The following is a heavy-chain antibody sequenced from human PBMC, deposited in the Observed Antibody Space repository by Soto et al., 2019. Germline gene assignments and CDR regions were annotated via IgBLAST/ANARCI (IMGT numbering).Heavy chain of an antibody. CDR3: ASDSGYGAGNPAHHYIHX. D-gene: IGHD3-10*01. V-gene: IGHV3-7*01. CDR2: INTDASEK. Sequence: SLRRSCADSGFNFHWYWMSWVRQAPGKGLEWLATINTDASEKKYVDSVNGRFTMSRDKAQNSVYLQMDSLRTEDTAVYYCASDSGYGAGNPAHHYIHXWGHGTLLTVSX. CDR1: GFNFHWYW. J-gene: IGHJ4*01.